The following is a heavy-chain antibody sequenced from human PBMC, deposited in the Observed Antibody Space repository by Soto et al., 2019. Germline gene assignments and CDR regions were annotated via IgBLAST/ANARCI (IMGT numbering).Heavy chain of an antibody. CDR1: GGSISNYY. V-gene: IGHV4-4*07. CDR2: VSSTGSS. Sequence: SETLSLTCTVSGGSISNYYWSWIRQSAEKRLEWIGRVSSTGSSYYNPSLKSRVTISVDTSKNQVSLNLTSVTAADTAVYYCARGVPAAGTDWFDPWGQGTLVTVS. CDR3: ARGVPAAGTDWFDP. D-gene: IGHD6-13*01. J-gene: IGHJ5*02.